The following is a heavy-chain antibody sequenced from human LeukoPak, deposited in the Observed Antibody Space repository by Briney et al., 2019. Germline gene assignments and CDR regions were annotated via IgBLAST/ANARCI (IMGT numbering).Heavy chain of an antibody. CDR2: INPNSGGT. D-gene: IGHD3-9*01. J-gene: IGHJ4*02. V-gene: IGHV1-2*02. CDR1: GYTFTGYY. CDR3: ARGPLPTLRYFDWFPPYYFDY. Sequence: ASVKVSCKASGYTFTGYYMHWVRQAPGQGLEWMGWINPNSGGTNYAQKFQGRVTMTRDTSISTAYMELSRLRSDDTAVYYCARGPLPTLRYFDWFPPYYFDYWGQGTLVTVSS.